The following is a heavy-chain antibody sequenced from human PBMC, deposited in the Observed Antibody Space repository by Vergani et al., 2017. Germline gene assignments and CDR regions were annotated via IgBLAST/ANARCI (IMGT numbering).Heavy chain of an antibody. CDR1: GVNYRSLA. Sequence: QVHLLQSGAEVKKPGSSVKVSCKASGVNYRSLAISWVRLAPGQAFEWMGILNPTTGHTTSAQKFMGRVDMTRDPSTDTSTRTVQMTLSSLRSEDTAVYYCTSGWYYDSIAYWAYWGQGALVTVSS. D-gene: IGHD3-22*01. CDR2: LNPTTGHT. V-gene: IGHV1-46*03. J-gene: IGHJ4*02. CDR3: TSGWYYDSIAYWAY.